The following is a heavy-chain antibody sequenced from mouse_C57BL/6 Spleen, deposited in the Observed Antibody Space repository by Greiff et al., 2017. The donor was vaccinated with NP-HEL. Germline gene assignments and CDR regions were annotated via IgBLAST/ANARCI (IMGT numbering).Heavy chain of an antibody. J-gene: IGHJ2*01. CDR1: GYTFTDYE. Sequence: QVQLKESGAELVRPGASVTPSCKASGYTFTDYEMHWVKQTPVHGLEWIGAIDPETGGTAYNQKFKGKAILTADKSSSTAYMELRSLTSEDSAVYYCTRCPTTVVAYYFDYWGQGTTLTVSS. CDR3: TRCPTTVVAYYFDY. CDR2: IDPETGGT. D-gene: IGHD1-1*01. V-gene: IGHV1-15*01.